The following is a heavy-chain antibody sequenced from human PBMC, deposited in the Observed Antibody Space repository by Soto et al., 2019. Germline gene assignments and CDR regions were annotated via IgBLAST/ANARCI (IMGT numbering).Heavy chain of an antibody. J-gene: IGHJ3*02. CDR1: GDSVSSNSAA. CDR2: TYYRSKWYN. Sequence: PSQTLSLTCAISGDSVSSNSAAWNWIRQSPSRGLEWLGRTYYRSKWYNYYAVFVKSRITINSDTSKNQFSLQLKSVAPEDTAVYYCARDPYCSGGSCLDAFDIWGQGTMVTVSS. D-gene: IGHD2-15*01. CDR3: ARDPYCSGGSCLDAFDI. V-gene: IGHV6-1*01.